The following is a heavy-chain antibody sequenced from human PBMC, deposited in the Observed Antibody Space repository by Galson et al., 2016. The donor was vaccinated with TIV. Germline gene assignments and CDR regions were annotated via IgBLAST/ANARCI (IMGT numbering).Heavy chain of an antibody. D-gene: IGHD1-26*01. V-gene: IGHV3-30*18. Sequence: SLRLSCAASGAFAFTFNTYGVHWVRQAPGKGLEWVAVISYDGSNKYLGDSVKGRFTISRDNSENTVYLQMTSLTREDTAVYFCAKEETRGGRLYQYHGTDVWGQGTTVTVSS. CDR3: AKEETRGGRLYQYHGTDV. CDR2: ISYDGSNK. CDR1: GAFAFTFNTYG. J-gene: IGHJ6*02.